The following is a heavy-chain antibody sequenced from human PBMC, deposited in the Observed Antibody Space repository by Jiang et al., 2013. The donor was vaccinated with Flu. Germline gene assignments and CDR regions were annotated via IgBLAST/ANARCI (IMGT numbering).Heavy chain of an antibody. CDR3: ARAFRDGYTKD. J-gene: IGHJ4*02. CDR1: GFTFSSYS. V-gene: IGHV3-48*01. Sequence: VQLVESGGGLVQPGGSLRLSCAASGFTFSSYSMNWVRQAPGKGLEWVSYISSSSSTIYYADSVKGRFTISRDNAKNSLYLQMNSLRAEDTAVYYCARAFRDGYTKDWGQGTLVTVSS. D-gene: IGHD5-24*01. CDR2: ISSSSSTI.